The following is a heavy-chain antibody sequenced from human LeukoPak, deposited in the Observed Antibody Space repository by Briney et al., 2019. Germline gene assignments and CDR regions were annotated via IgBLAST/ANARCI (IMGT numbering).Heavy chain of an antibody. J-gene: IGHJ3*02. CDR3: ARTNAYYAYAFDM. CDR1: GGSISSYY. Sequence: SETLSLTCSVSGGSISSYYWSWIRQPPGKGLEWIGYMYYSGNTNYNPSLKSRVTISVDTPKNQFSLKMTSVTATDTAVYYCARTNAYYAYAFDMWGPGTMVTVSS. CDR2: MYYSGNT. V-gene: IGHV4-59*01. D-gene: IGHD3-22*01.